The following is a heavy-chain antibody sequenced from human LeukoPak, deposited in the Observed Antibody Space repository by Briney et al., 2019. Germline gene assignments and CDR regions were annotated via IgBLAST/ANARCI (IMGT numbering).Heavy chain of an antibody. CDR2: INNRSDRT. CDR1: GFILRSYA. CDR3: AIQAWYNYGSGSPHY. J-gene: IGHJ4*02. D-gene: IGHD3-10*01. Sequence: PGGSLRLSCGASGFILRSYAMRWVRQAPGKGLEGVSGINNRSDRTHYAHSVMPLFSISRDNRNHSLFLQISSLRLDDTALYYCAIQAWYNYGSGSPHYWGQGTLVSVSS. V-gene: IGHV3-23*01.